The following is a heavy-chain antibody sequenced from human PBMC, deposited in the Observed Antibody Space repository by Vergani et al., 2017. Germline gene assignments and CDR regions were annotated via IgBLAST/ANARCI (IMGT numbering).Heavy chain of an antibody. CDR1: GYTFTSYG. D-gene: IGHD2-2*01. CDR2: ISAYNGNT. J-gene: IGHJ5*02. V-gene: IGHV1-18*01. Sequence: QVQLVQSGAEVKKPGASVKVSCKASGYTFTSYGISWVRQAPGQGLEWMGWISAYNGNTNYAQKLQGRVTMTTDTSTSTAYMELRSLRSDDTAGYYCARDRVVPAAEILLVRFDPWGQGTLVTVSS. CDR3: ARDRVVPAAEILLVRFDP.